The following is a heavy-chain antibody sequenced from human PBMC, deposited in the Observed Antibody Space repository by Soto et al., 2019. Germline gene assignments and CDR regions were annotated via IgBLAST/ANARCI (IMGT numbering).Heavy chain of an antibody. D-gene: IGHD3-22*01. J-gene: IGHJ6*02. CDR3: ATTYYYDSSGYYDFDYYYGMDV. Sequence: GESLKISCKGSGYSFTSYWIGWVRQMPGKGLEWMGIIYPGGSDTRYSPSFQGQVTISADKSISTAYLQWSSLKASDTAMYYCATTYYYDSSGYYDFDYYYGMDVWGQGTTVTVSS. CDR1: GYSFTSYW. V-gene: IGHV5-51*01. CDR2: IYPGGSDT.